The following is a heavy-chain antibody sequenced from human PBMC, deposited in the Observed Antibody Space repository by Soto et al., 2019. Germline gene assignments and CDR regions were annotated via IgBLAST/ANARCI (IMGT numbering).Heavy chain of an antibody. V-gene: IGHV3-66*01. Sequence: GGSLRLSCAASGFIVSTIYMSWVRQAPGKGLEWVSTIYADGRTYYADSVKGRFTMSRDDVKNTLFLQMNSLRVEDTAVYYCARDIDYCGQGTLVTV. CDR1: GFIVSTIY. CDR2: IYADGRT. J-gene: IGHJ4*02. CDR3: ARDIDY.